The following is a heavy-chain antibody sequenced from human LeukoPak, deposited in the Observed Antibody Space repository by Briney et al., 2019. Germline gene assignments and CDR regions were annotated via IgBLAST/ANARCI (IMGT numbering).Heavy chain of an antibody. CDR2: IRYDGSNK. V-gene: IGHV3-30*02. CDR1: GFTFSSYG. CDR3: AKEASGSRTYFDY. Sequence: PGGSLRLSCAASGFTFSSYGMHWVRQAPGKGLEWVAFIRYDGSNKYYADSVKGRFTISRDNSKNTLYLQMNSLRAEDTAVYYCAKEASGSRTYFDYWGQGTLVTVSP. D-gene: IGHD1-26*01. J-gene: IGHJ4*02.